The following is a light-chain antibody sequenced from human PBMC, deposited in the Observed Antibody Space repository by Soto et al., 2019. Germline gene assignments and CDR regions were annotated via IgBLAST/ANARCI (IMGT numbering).Light chain of an antibody. CDR3: SSYTSGSTLYV. V-gene: IGLV2-14*01. CDR1: SNDVGSYNY. J-gene: IGLJ1*01. Sequence: QSALTQPASVSGSPGQSITISCTGTSNDVGSYNYVSWYQHHPGKAPRLMIYASSNWPSGVSHRFSGSRSGNTASLTISGLQAEDEADYYCSSYTSGSTLYVFGTGTKVTVL. CDR2: ASS.